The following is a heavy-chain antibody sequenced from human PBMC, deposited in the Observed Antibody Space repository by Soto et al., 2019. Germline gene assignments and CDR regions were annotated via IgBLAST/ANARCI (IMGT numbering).Heavy chain of an antibody. CDR2: VYYGGNT. CDR1: GSSIITSYY. D-gene: IGHD2-21*01. J-gene: IGHJ6*02. Sequence: QLQLQESGPGLVKPSETLSLTCSVSGSSIITSYYWGWIRQAPGKGLEWIGSVYYGGNTYYNASLKSRVTIFVDTSKSQFSLVLGSVTAADTAVYYCARQDWARFYGMDVWGQGTTVTVSS. CDR3: ARQDWARFYGMDV. V-gene: IGHV4-39*01.